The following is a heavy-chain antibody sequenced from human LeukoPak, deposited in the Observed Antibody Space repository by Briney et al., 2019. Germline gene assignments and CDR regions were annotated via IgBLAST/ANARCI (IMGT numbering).Heavy chain of an antibody. V-gene: IGHV1-8*01. Sequence: ASVKVSYKASGYTFSSFDVNWVRQAPGQGPEWMGWMNPNSGNTGYAQKFQGRVTMTRDTSIDTAYMELSSLRSDDTAVYYCARGTPYCSSASCYNYWGQGTLVTVSS. CDR2: MNPNSGNT. CDR3: ARGTPYCSSASCYNY. J-gene: IGHJ4*02. D-gene: IGHD2-2*02. CDR1: GYTFSSFD.